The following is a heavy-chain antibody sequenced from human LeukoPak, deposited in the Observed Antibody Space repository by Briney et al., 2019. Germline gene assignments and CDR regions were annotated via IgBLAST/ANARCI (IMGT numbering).Heavy chain of an antibody. CDR1: GVSNCRGSYY. Sequence: RSDTLSLPCTVSGVSNCRGSYYWSWIRQPAGKGVEWIGRIYNGGSTNYNPSLKSRVTISVDTSKNQFSLKLSSVTAADTAVYYCARDVDYGDYPVSDYWGQGTLVTVSS. CDR3: ARDVDYGDYPVSDY. CDR2: IYNGGST. D-gene: IGHD4-17*01. V-gene: IGHV4-61*02. J-gene: IGHJ4*02.